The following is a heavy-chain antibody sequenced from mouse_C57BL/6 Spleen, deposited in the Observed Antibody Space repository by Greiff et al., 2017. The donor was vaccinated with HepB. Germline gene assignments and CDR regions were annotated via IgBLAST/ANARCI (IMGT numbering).Heavy chain of an antibody. CDR3: ARYHGWYFDV. V-gene: IGHV7-3*01. CDR2: IRNKANGYTT. CDR1: GFTFTDYY. Sequence: EVMLVESGGGLVQPGGSLSLSCAASGFTFTDYYMSWVRQPPGKALEWLGFIRNKANGYTTEYSASVKGRFTISRDNSQSILYLQMNALRAEDSATYYCARYHGWYFDVWGTGTTVTVSS. J-gene: IGHJ1*03.